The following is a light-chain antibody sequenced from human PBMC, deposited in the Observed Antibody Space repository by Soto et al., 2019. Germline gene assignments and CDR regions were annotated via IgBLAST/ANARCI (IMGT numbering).Light chain of an antibody. CDR3: QQYASPIWT. Sequence: ENVLTQSPGTLSLSPGERATLSCRASQNVGSSYLAWYQQKPGQAPRLLIYSTSSRATDIPDRFSGSGSGTDITLTTSRLDPEDFAVYYWQQYASPIWTFGQGTKVESK. V-gene: IGKV3-20*01. CDR2: STS. J-gene: IGKJ1*01. CDR1: QNVGSSY.